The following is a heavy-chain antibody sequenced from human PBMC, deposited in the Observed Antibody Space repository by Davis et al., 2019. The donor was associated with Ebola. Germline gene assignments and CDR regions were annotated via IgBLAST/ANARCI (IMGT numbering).Heavy chain of an antibody. CDR1: GFTFSSYS. J-gene: IGHJ4*02. V-gene: IGHV3-21*01. Sequence: GESLKISCAASGFTFSSYSMNWVRQAPGKGLERVSSISSSSSYIYYADSVKGRFTISRDNAKNSLYLQMNSLRAEDTAVYYCARDRSEIDSSGYYYSFAVGYWGQGTLVTVSS. CDR3: ARDRSEIDSSGYYYSFAVGY. CDR2: ISSSSSYI. D-gene: IGHD3-22*01.